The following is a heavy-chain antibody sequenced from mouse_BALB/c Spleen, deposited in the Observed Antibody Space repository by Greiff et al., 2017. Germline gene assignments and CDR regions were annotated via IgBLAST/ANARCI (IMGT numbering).Heavy chain of an antibody. Sequence: QVQLQQPGAELVKPGASVKLSCKASGYTFTSYWMHWVKLRPGQGFEWIGEINSSNGGTNYNEKFKRQATLTADPSSSTAYMQLSSLTSEDSAVYFCARSITTVVAPVAYWGQGTLVTVSA. CDR2: INSSNGGT. V-gene: IGHV1-53*01. D-gene: IGHD1-1*01. CDR1: GYTFTSYW. J-gene: IGHJ3*01. CDR3: ARSITTVVAPVAY.